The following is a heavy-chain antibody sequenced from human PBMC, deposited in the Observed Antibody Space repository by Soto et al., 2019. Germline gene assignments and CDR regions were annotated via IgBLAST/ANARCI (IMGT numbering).Heavy chain of an antibody. CDR3: ARKAESYGFDI. Sequence: QVQLVQSGAEVKKPGSSVKVSCKASGGTFSNYATNWVRQAPGQGLEWMGGFIPIFDAANYAQNFRGRVTITADESTSTAYMELSGLRSEDTAMYYCARKAESYGFDIWGQGTLVTVS. D-gene: IGHD3-10*01. J-gene: IGHJ3*02. CDR1: GGTFSNYA. CDR2: FIPIFDAA. V-gene: IGHV1-69*01.